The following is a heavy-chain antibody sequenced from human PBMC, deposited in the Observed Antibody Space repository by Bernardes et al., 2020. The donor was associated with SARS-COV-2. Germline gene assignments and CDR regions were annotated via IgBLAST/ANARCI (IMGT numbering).Heavy chain of an antibody. CDR3: ARNGGDCSSTSCYAVPLHYYYYGMDV. Sequence: GGSLRLSCAASGFTFSSYWMNWVRQAPGKGLEWVSSISSSSSYIYYADSVKGRLTISRDNAKNSLYLQMNSLRAEDTAVYYCARNGGDCSSTSCYAVPLHYYYYGMDVGAKGPRSPSP. V-gene: IGHV3-21*01. D-gene: IGHD2-2*01. CDR2: ISSSSSYI. J-gene: IGHJ6*02. CDR1: GFTFSSYW.